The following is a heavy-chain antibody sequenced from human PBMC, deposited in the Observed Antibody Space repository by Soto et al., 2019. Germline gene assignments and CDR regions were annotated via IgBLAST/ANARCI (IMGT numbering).Heavy chain of an antibody. D-gene: IGHD3-22*01. V-gene: IGHV1-24*01. J-gene: IGHJ3*02. CDR2: FDPEDGET. Sequence: ASLKVSCKVSGYTLTELSMNWVRQAPGKGLEWMGGFDPEDGETIYAQKFQGRVTMTEDTSTDTAYMELSSLRSEDTAVYYCATTGPRYYYDSSGRDAFDIWGQGTMVTV. CDR1: GYTLTELS. CDR3: ATTGPRYYYDSSGRDAFDI.